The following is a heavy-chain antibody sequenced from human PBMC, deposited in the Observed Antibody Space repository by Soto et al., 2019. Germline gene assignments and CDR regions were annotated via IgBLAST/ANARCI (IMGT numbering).Heavy chain of an antibody. CDR2: ISSSSSSYI. V-gene: IGHV3-21*01. CDR3: ARASSSGYYGIDY. CDR1: GFTFSSYS. Sequence: GSLRLSCAASGFTFSSYSMNWVRQAPGKGLEWVSSISSSSSSYIYYADSVKGRFTISRDNAKNSLYLQMNSLRAEDTAVYYCARASSSGYYGIDYWGQGTLVTVSS. J-gene: IGHJ4*02. D-gene: IGHD3-22*01.